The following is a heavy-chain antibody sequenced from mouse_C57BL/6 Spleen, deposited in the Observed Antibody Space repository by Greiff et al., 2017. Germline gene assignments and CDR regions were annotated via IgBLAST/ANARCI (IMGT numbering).Heavy chain of an antibody. J-gene: IGHJ2*01. D-gene: IGHD4-1*01. CDR3: TRRRTGIFDY. CDR1: GYTFTDYE. Sequence: VQLQQSGAELVRPGALVTLSCKASGYTFTDYEMHWVKQTPVHGLEWIGAIDPETGGTAYNQKFKGKAILTADKSSSTAYMELRSLTSEDSAVYYCTRRRTGIFDYWGQGTTLTVAS. V-gene: IGHV1-15*01. CDR2: IDPETGGT.